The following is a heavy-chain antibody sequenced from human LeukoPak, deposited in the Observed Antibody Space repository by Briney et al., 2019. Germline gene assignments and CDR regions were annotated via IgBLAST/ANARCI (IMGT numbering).Heavy chain of an antibody. Sequence: PSETLSLTCAVYGGSFSGYYWSWIRQPPGKGLEWIGEINHSGSTNYNPSLKSRVTISVDTSKNQFSLKLSSVTAADTAVYYCARGRYDFWSGYFLDYDYWGQGTLVTVSS. CDR1: GGSFSGYY. D-gene: IGHD3-3*01. V-gene: IGHV4-34*01. CDR2: INHSGST. J-gene: IGHJ4*02. CDR3: ARGRYDFWSGYFLDYDY.